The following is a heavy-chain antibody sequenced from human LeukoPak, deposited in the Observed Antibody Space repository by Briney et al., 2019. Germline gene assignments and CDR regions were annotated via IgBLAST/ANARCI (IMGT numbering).Heavy chain of an antibody. CDR3: ARVRVGLAAAGGFDP. CDR2: INPNSSGT. CDR1: GYTFTGYY. V-gene: IGHV1-2*04. Sequence: ASVKISCKASGYTFTGYYMHWVRQAPGQGLEWMGRINPNSSGTNYAQKFQGWVTMTRDTSISTAYMELSRLRSDDTAVYYCARVRVGLAAAGGFDPWGQGTLVTVSS. D-gene: IGHD6-13*01. J-gene: IGHJ5*02.